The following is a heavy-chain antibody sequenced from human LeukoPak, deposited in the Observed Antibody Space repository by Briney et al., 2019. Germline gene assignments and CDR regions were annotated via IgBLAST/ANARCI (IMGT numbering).Heavy chain of an antibody. J-gene: IGHJ4*02. CDR2: IQQDGSDK. V-gene: IGHV3-7*01. D-gene: IGHD3-10*01. CDR1: GFMLSSSS. Sequence: GGSLRLSCAASGFMLSSSSMTWVRQAPGRGLEWVAKIQQDGSDKYYGDSVKGRFTVSRDNGKNSLYLQINNLRAAGTAVSYCERGRGCDYWGQGSVVTVSS. CDR3: ERGRGCDY.